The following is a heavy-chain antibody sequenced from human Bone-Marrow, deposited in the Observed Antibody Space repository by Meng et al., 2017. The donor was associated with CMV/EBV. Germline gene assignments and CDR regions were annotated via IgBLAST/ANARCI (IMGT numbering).Heavy chain of an antibody. V-gene: IGHV4-59*01. J-gene: IGHJ4*02. D-gene: IGHD3-10*01. CDR1: GGSINSYY. CDR3: ARDRGELLLDY. Sequence: ESLRLSCTVSGGSINSYYWSWIRQPPGKGLEWIGYIYYSGITNYNPSLKSRVTISIDTSKNQFSLKLSSVTAADTAVYYCARDRGELLLDYWGQGTLVTVSS. CDR2: IYYSGIT.